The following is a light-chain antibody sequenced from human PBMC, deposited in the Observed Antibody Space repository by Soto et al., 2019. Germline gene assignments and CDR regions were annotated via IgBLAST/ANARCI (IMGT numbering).Light chain of an antibody. V-gene: IGLV2-14*03. J-gene: IGLJ1*01. Sequence: LTQPASVSGSPGQSITISCTGTSSDVGGYNYVSWYQQHPGEAPKLMIYDVSDRPSGVSNRFSASKSGNTASLTISGLQPEDEADYFCCSYTSSSTPWVFGTGTKVTVL. CDR2: DVS. CDR3: CSYTSSSTPWV. CDR1: SSDVGGYNY.